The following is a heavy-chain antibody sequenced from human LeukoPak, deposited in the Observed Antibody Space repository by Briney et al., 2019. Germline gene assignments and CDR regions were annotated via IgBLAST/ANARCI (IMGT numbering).Heavy chain of an antibody. CDR1: GYTFTAYY. Sequence: ASVKVSRKASGYTFTAYYIHWVRQAPGQGLEWVGWVNPDGGGIRYSPKFRASVTMTRDTSISTAYMELISLTSDDTAVYYCATDNYGGNSFDYWGQGTLVTVSS. D-gene: IGHD4-23*01. V-gene: IGHV1-2*04. CDR3: ATDNYGGNSFDY. J-gene: IGHJ4*02. CDR2: VNPDGGGI.